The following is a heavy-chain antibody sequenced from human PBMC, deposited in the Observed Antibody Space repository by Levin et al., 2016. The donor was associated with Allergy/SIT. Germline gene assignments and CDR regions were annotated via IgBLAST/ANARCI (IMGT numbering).Heavy chain of an antibody. J-gene: IGHJ4*02. CDR2: IWYDGSNK. CDR1: GFTLSSYG. Sequence: GGSLRLSCAASGFTLSSYGMHWVRQAPGKRLEWVAVIWYDGSNKYYADSVKGRFTISRDISKNTLYLQMNSLRAEDTAVYYCARDLAEYYYGSGSPEYWGQGTLVTVSS. D-gene: IGHD3-10*01. V-gene: IGHV3-33*01. CDR3: ARDLAEYYYGSGSPEY.